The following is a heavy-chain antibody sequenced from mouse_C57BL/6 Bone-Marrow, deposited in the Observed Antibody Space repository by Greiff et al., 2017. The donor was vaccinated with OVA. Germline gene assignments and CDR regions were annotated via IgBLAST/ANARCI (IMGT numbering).Heavy chain of an antibody. J-gene: IGHJ2*01. CDR1: GFTFTDYY. V-gene: IGHV7-3*01. D-gene: IGHD2-3*01. CDR3: ASGGWFRFDY. CDR2: IRNKANGYTT. Sequence: DVKLVESGGGLVQPGGSLSLSCAASGFTFTDYYMSWVRQPPGKALEWLGFIRNKANGYTTEYSASVKGRFTISRDNSQSILYLQMNALRAEDSATYYCASGGWFRFDYWGQGTTLTVSS.